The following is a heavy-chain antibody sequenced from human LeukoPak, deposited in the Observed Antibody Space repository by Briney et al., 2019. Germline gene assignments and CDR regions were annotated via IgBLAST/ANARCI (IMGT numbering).Heavy chain of an antibody. Sequence: PSETLSLTCTVSGGSISSYYRSWIRQPPGKGLEWIGYIYYSGSTNYNPSLKSRVTISVDTSKNQFSLKLSSVTAADTAVYYCARVFKRGYSYGYPQYYFDYWGQGTLVTVSS. V-gene: IGHV4-59*01. CDR3: ARVFKRGYSYGYPQYYFDY. CDR2: IYYSGST. J-gene: IGHJ4*02. CDR1: GGSISSYY. D-gene: IGHD5-18*01.